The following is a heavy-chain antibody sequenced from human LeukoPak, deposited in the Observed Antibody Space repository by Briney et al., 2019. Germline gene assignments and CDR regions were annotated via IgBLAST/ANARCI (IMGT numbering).Heavy chain of an antibody. CDR2: IYTSGST. D-gene: IGHD3-10*01. J-gene: IGHJ5*02. CDR3: ARGPPLGSGSYYNWFDP. CDR1: GFSISSGSYY. V-gene: IGHV4-61*02. Sequence: SQTLSLTCTVSGFSISSGSYYWSWLRQPAGKGLEWIVRIYTSGSTNYNPSLKSRVTISVDTSKNQFSLKLSSVTAADTAVYYCARGPPLGSGSYYNWFDPWGQGTLVTVSS.